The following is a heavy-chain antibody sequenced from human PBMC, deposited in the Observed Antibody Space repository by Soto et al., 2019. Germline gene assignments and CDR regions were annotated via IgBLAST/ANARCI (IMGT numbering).Heavy chain of an antibody. D-gene: IGHD3-22*01. CDR1: GFTFSTYA. CDR3: AKASSGYLFDY. V-gene: IGHV3-23*01. J-gene: IGHJ4*02. Sequence: VSLRLSCAASGFTFSTYAMCWVRQAPGKGLEWVSAITGSGGTTYYADSVRGRFTISRDNSKNTLYLQMNSLRAEDTAIYYCAKASSGYLFDYWGQGALVTVSS. CDR2: ITGSGGTT.